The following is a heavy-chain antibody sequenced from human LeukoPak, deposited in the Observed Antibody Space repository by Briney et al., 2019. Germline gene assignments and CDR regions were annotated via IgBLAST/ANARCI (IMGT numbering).Heavy chain of an antibody. D-gene: IGHD3-9*01. J-gene: IGHJ2*01. CDR3: AIDHYDNLTGYSAYWYFDL. Sequence: GGSLRLSCAASGFTFSSYSMNWVCQAPGKGLEWVSSISSSSSYIYCADSVKGRFTISRDNAKKSLYLQMNSLRAEDTAVYYCAIDHYDNLTGYSAYWYFDLWGRGTLVTVSS. V-gene: IGHV3-21*01. CDR1: GFTFSSYS. CDR2: ISSSSSYI.